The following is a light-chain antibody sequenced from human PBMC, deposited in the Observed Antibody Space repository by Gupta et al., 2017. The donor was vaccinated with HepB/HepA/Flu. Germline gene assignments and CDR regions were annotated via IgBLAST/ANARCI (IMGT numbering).Light chain of an antibody. V-gene: IGLV1-51*01. CDR3: GASANNMSVWV. J-gene: IGLJ3*02. CDR2: VNN. Sequence: QSVLTQPPSVSAAPWQKVTISCSGSSFNVGNNNVLWYQNLPEPDHNHSMEVNNKRPSGTTARGYSSKSGKSDKPALTVAQAGDEAEDDCGASANNMSVWVFGGGTKLTVI. CDR1: SFNVGNNN.